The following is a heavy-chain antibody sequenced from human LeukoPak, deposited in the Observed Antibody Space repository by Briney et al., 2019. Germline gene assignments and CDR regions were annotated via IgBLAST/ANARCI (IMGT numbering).Heavy chain of an antibody. V-gene: IGHV3-74*03. CDR2: VNSDGSSA. J-gene: IGHJ4*02. CDR3: ARETIYDFRSDYHIDY. CDR1: GFTFSNYW. Sequence: PGGSLRLSCVASGFTFSNYWMHWVRQAPGKGLVWVPRVNSDGSSATYADSVKGRFTIARDNAKNTVYLQMNSPRAEDTAVYYCARETIYDFRSDYHIDYWGQGTLVTVSS. D-gene: IGHD3-3*01.